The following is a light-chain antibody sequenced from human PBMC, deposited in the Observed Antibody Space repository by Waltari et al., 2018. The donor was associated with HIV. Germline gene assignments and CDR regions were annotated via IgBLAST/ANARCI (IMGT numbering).Light chain of an antibody. CDR3: QSYDSNLSGV. CDR1: SYNIGAGYD. V-gene: IGLV1-40*01. J-gene: IGLJ2*01. CDR2: GNS. Sequence: QSVLTQPPSVSGAPGQRVTISCTGSSYNIGAGYDVHWYQQFPGTAPKLLIYGNSNRPSGVPDRFSGSKSGTSASLAITGLQAEDEADYYCQSYDSNLSGVFGGGTKLTVL.